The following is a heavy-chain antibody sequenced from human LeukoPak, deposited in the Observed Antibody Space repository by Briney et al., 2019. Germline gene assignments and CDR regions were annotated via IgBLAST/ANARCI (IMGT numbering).Heavy chain of an antibody. D-gene: IGHD3-9*01. Sequence: SETLSLTCAVYGGSFRGYYWSWIRQPPGKGLEWIGEINHSGSTNYNPSLKSRVTISVDTSKNQFSLKLSSVTAADTAVYYCARSGALRYFDWLFHYYGMDVWGQGTTVTVSS. CDR3: ARSGALRYFDWLFHYYGMDV. CDR1: GGSFRGYY. J-gene: IGHJ6*02. CDR2: INHSGST. V-gene: IGHV4-34*01.